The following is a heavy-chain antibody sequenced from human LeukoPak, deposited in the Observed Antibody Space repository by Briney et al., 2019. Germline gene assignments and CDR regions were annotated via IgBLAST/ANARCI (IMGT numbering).Heavy chain of an antibody. CDR2: ISGSGGST. V-gene: IGHV3-23*01. CDR1: GFTFSSYW. J-gene: IGHJ4*02. Sequence: GGSLRLSCAASGFTFSSYWMSWVRQAPGKGLEWVSAISGSGGSTYYADSVKGRFTISRDNSKNTLYLQMNSLRAEDTAVYYCAKDLMITFGGVIVDDYWGQGTLVTVSS. CDR3: AKDLMITFGGVIVDDY. D-gene: IGHD3-16*02.